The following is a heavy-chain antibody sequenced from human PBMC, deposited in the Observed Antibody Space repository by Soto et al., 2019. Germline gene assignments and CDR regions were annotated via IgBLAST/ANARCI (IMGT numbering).Heavy chain of an antibody. V-gene: IGHV1-18*01. CDR1: GYSLTDFG. Sequence: QGQLVHCGSEVKKHGASVQVPCRAPGYSLTDFGVNWARQAPGPGLEWLGWISAHNGNRVYAPCFPGGLTAPTDTTRDTSYFELTNLRSDCTASYYCARRHDTLTSSKFEFWGPGTLVTVSS. CDR2: ISAHNGNR. J-gene: IGHJ4*02. CDR3: ARRHDTLTSSKFEF. D-gene: IGHD6-6*01.